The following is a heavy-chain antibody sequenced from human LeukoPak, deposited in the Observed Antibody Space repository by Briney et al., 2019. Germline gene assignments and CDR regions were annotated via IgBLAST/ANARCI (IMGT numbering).Heavy chain of an antibody. CDR1: SGSIYSYY. CDR2: ISGGGTI. J-gene: IGHJ5*02. V-gene: IGHV4-4*07. D-gene: IGHD3-10*01. CDR3: ARDSGTTGEVKFDP. Sequence: SETLSLTCSVSSGSIYSYYWSWIRQPAGKGLEWIGRISGGGTITYNPALQSRLTISIDTSKNQFSLKLMSVTAADTAVYYCARDSGTTGEVKFDPWGQGILVTVSS.